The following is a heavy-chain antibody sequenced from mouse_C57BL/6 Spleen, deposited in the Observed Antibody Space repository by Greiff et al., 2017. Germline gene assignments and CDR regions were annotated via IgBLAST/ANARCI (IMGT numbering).Heavy chain of an antibody. CDR3: VGGNGYLDY. CDR2: IRSKSNNYAT. CDR1: GFSFNTYA. Sequence: EVQGVESGGGLVQPKGSLKLSCAASGFSFNTYAMNWVRQAPGQGLEWVARIRSKSNNYATYYADSVKDRFTISRDDSESMLYLQMNNLKTEDTAMYYCVGGNGYLDYWGQGTTLTVSS. J-gene: IGHJ2*01. V-gene: IGHV10-1*01. D-gene: IGHD1-1*02.